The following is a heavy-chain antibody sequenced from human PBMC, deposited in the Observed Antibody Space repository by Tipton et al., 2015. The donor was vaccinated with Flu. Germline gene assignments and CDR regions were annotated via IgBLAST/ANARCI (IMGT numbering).Heavy chain of an antibody. Sequence: SLRLSCTASGITFSSYAMSWVRQAPGKGLEWVSSIVRSGTTTYYADSVKGRFTISRDNAKNSLYLQMDSLRAEDTAVYYCARHIYGSGSKWGQGTLVTVSS. CDR3: ARHIYGSGSK. V-gene: IGHV3-48*03. CDR1: GITFSSYA. D-gene: IGHD3-10*01. CDR2: IVRSGTTT. J-gene: IGHJ4*02.